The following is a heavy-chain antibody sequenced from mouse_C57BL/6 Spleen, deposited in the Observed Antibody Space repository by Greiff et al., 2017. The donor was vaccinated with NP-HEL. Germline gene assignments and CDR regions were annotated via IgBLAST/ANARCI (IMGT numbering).Heavy chain of an antibody. D-gene: IGHD2-4*01. J-gene: IGHJ3*01. CDR3: AREGDYDWFAY. V-gene: IGHV1-4*01. CDR2: INPSSGYT. CDR1: GYTFTSYT. Sequence: QVQLKQSGAELARPGASVKMSCKASGYTFTSYTMHWVKQRPGQGLEWIGYINPSSGYTKYNQKFKDKATLTADKSSSTAYMQLSSLTSEDSAVYYCAREGDYDWFAYWGQGTLVTVSA.